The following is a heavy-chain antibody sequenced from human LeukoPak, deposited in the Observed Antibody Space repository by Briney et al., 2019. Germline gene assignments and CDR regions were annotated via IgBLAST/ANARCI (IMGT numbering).Heavy chain of an antibody. CDR3: ARGPLYCSSTSCYNWFDP. CDR2: IYYSGST. D-gene: IGHD2-2*01. CDR1: GGSISSYY. Sequence: SETLSLTCTVSGGSISSYYWSWLRQPPGKGLDWIGYIYYSGSTNYNPSLESRVTISVDTSKNQFSLKLSSVTAADTAVYYCARGPLYCSSTSCYNWFDPWGQGTLVTVSS. V-gene: IGHV4-59*01. J-gene: IGHJ5*02.